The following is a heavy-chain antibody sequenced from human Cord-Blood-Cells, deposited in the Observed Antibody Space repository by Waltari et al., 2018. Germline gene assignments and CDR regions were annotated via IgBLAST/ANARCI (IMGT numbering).Heavy chain of an antibody. V-gene: IGHV3-30*18. D-gene: IGHD6-6*01. CDR2: ISYDGSNK. Sequence: QVQLVESGGGVVQPGRSLRLSCAASGFTFSSYGMHWVRQAPGKGLEWVAVISYDGSNKYYADSVKGGFTISRDNSKNTLYLQMNSLRAEDTAVYYCAKAPSSSFDYWGQGTLVTVSS. J-gene: IGHJ4*02. CDR3: AKAPSSSFDY. CDR1: GFTFSSYG.